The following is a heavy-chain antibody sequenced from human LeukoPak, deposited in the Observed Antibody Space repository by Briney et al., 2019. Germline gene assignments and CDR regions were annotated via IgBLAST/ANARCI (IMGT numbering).Heavy chain of an antibody. CDR2: INQDGGEI. Sequence: GGSLRLSCAASGFTFSGSWMTWVRQAPGKGLEWVASINQDGGEIHYVDSVKGRFTISRDNSKNTLYLQMNSLRSEDTAMFYCAKTLPYGAGSFDYWGQGTLVTVSS. D-gene: IGHD3-10*01. V-gene: IGHV3-7*01. CDR1: GFTFSGSW. J-gene: IGHJ4*02. CDR3: AKTLPYGAGSFDY.